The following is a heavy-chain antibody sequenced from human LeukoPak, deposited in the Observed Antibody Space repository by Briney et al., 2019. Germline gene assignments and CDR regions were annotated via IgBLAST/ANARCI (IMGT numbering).Heavy chain of an antibody. Sequence: SETLSLTCTVSGGSISSGSYYWSWIRQPAGKGLEWIGRIYASGSTNYNPSLKSRVTISVDTSKNQFSLKLSSVTAADTAVYYCAREKKDIVVVPAAIPDYWGQGTLVTVSS. J-gene: IGHJ4*02. CDR2: IYASGST. CDR3: AREKKDIVVVPAAIPDY. V-gene: IGHV4-61*02. D-gene: IGHD2-2*02. CDR1: GGSISSGSYY.